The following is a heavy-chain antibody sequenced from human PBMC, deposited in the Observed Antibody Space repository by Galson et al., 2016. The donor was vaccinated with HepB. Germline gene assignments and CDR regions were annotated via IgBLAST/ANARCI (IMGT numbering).Heavy chain of an antibody. D-gene: IGHD2-21*01. CDR3: TIGFHAP. CDR1: GFTLSGSA. V-gene: IGHV3-73*01. J-gene: IGHJ5*02. Sequence: SLRLSCAVSGFTLSGSAMHWVRQASGKGLEWVGRIRSKVGNYATAYAASVSGRFTISRDDSRNTAYLQMHSLKTEDTAVYYCTIGFHAPWGQGTLVTVSS. CDR2: IRSKVGNYAT.